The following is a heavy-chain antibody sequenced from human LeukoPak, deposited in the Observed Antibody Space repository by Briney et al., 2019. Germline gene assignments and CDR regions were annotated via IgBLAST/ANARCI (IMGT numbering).Heavy chain of an antibody. CDR3: ARFAAGLDY. Sequence: GASVKVSCKASGYTFTSYDINWVRQATGQGLEWMGWMNPNSGNTGYAQKFQGRVTMTRDMSTSTVYMELSSLRSEDTAVYYCARFAAGLDYWGQGTLVTVSS. D-gene: IGHD6-13*01. V-gene: IGHV1-8*02. CDR2: MNPNSGNT. J-gene: IGHJ4*02. CDR1: GYTFTSYD.